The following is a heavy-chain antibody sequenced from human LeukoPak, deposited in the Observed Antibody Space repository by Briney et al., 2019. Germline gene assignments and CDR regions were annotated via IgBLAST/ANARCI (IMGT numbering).Heavy chain of an antibody. CDR1: GGSISSSSYY. D-gene: IGHD6-13*01. J-gene: IGHJ5*02. Sequence: SETLSLTCTVSGGSISSSSYYWGWIRQPPGKGLEWIGSIYYSGSTYYNPSLKSRVTISVDTSKNQFSLKLSSVTAADTAVYYCARDRGGYSSSWYYFGWFDPWGQGTLVTVSS. CDR3: ARDRGGYSSSWYYFGWFDP. V-gene: IGHV4-39*07. CDR2: IYYSGST.